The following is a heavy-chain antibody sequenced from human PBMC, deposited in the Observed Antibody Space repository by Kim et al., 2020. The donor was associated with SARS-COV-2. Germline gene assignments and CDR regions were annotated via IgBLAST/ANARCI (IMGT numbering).Heavy chain of an antibody. Sequence: SETLSLTCTVSGGSISSYYWSWIRQPPGKGLEWIGYIYYSGSTNYNPSLKSRVTISVDTSKNQFSLKLSSVTAADTAVYYCARGAWPDEHWYFDLWGRGTLVTVSS. CDR1: GGSISSYY. CDR2: IYYSGST. J-gene: IGHJ2*01. CDR3: ARGAWPDEHWYFDL. V-gene: IGHV4-59*01.